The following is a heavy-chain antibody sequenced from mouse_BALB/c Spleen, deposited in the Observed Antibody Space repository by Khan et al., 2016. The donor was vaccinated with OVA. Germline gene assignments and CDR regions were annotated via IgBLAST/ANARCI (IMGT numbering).Heavy chain of an antibody. V-gene: IGHV3-2*02. CDR2: ISSSGNT. Sequence: EVQLVESGPGLVKPSQSLSLTCTVTGYSITSDYAWNWIRQFPGDRLEWMGYISSSGNTSYNPSLKSRTSITPDTSKNQFFLQLKSVTTQEPATYFCARSLYYSYGNAVDYWGQGSAFTVSS. J-gene: IGHJ4*01. CDR1: GYSITSDYA. D-gene: IGHD2-14*01. CDR3: ARSLYYSYGNAVDY.